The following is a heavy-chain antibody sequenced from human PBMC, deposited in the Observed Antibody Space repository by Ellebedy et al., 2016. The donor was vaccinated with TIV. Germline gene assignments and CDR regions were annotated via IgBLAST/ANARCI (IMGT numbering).Heavy chain of an antibody. CDR3: ARDLAGNWAIDY. CDR1: GYTFTSCP. V-gene: IGHV1-3*01. Sequence: ASVKVSXXASGYTFTSCPMHWVRQVPGQGLEWMGWIDAGNGNTAYSQKFQDRVIITRDTSASTVYMELSSLRSEDTAVYWCARDLAGNWAIDYWGQGTLVTVSS. J-gene: IGHJ4*02. D-gene: IGHD4-23*01. CDR2: IDAGNGNT.